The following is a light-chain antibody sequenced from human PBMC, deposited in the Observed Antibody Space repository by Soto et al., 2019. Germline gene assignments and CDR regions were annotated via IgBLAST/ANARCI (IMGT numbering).Light chain of an antibody. CDR2: SAS. V-gene: IGKV1-6*01. Sequence: AIQMTQSPSSLSASVGDRVTITCRASQGITDELGWYQQKPGKAPILLIYSASSLQSGVPSRFSGSGSGTDFTLTISSLQPEDFATYYCLQDYSYPRTFGQGTKVEIK. J-gene: IGKJ1*01. CDR1: QGITDE. CDR3: LQDYSYPRT.